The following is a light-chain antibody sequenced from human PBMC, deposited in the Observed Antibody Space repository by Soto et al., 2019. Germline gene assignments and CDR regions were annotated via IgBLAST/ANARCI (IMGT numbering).Light chain of an antibody. CDR1: RSNIGGHA. CDR3: AAWDDSLNAVV. J-gene: IGLJ2*01. CDR2: SSD. Sequence: QSVLTQPPSASGTPGQRVTISCSGTRSNIGGHAVNWYQQLPGTAPKRLIFSSDQRPSGVPDRFSGSKSGTSASLAISGLQSEDEDDYFCAAWDDSLNAVVFGGGTKVTVL. V-gene: IGLV1-44*01.